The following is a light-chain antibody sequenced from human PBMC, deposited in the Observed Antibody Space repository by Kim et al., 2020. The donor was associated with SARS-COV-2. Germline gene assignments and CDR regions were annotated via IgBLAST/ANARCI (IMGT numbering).Light chain of an antibody. V-gene: IGKV3-20*01. CDR1: QRSTSTY. Sequence: SPGDTATHSGRARQRSTSTYLAWYQHRPGQAPRLLIFGAFTRATGIPDRFSGSGSGTDFTLTISRLEPEDFAVYYCQQYDSSSWTFGQGTKVDIK. CDR3: QQYDSSSWT. CDR2: GAF. J-gene: IGKJ1*01.